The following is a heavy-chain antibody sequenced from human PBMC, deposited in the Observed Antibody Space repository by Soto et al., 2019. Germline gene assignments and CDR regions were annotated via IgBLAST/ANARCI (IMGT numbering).Heavy chain of an antibody. CDR1: GGTFSSYA. Sequence: ASVKVSCKASGGTFSSYAIIWVRQAPGQGLEWMGGIIPISGTANYAQKFQGRVTITADESTSTAYMELSSLRSEDTAVYYCARSQGSSTSLEIYYYYYSGMDVWG. CDR3: ARSQGSSTSLEIYYYYYSGMDV. V-gene: IGHV1-69*13. CDR2: IIPISGTA. D-gene: IGHD2-2*01. J-gene: IGHJ6*02.